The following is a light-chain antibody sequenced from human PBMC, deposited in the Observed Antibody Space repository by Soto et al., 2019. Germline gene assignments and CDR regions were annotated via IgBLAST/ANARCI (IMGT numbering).Light chain of an antibody. CDR2: KIS. Sequence: DAVMTQSPLSLPVTLGQPASISCRSSQSLVLSDGNTYLNWFVQSPGHSPRRLIYKISDRDSGVPDRFSGSGSGTDFTLKISRVEAEDVGVYFCLQGSHWPYTFGQGTRLEIK. CDR1: QSLVLSDGNTY. CDR3: LQGSHWPYT. V-gene: IGKV2-30*02. J-gene: IGKJ2*01.